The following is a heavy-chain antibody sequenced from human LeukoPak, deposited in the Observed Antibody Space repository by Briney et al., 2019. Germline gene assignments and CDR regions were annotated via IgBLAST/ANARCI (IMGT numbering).Heavy chain of an antibody. CDR1: GGSISSGSYY. D-gene: IGHD4-11*01. J-gene: IGHJ4*02. V-gene: IGHV4-61*02. Sequence: SETLSLTCTVSGGSISSGSYYWSWIRQPAGKGLEWIGRIYTSGSTNYNPSLKSRVTISVDTSKNQFSLKLSSVTAADTAVYYCARGDYSNYVPGDYWGQGTLVTVSS. CDR3: ARGDYSNYVPGDY. CDR2: IYTSGST.